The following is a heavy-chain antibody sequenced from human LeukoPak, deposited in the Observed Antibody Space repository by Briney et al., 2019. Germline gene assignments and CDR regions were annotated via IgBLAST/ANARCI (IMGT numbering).Heavy chain of an antibody. D-gene: IGHD6-13*01. Sequence: QPGGSLRLSCAASGFTFSSYGMHWVRQAPGKGLEWVAVIWYDGSNKYYVDSVKGRFTISRDNSKNTLYLQMNSLRAEDTAVYYCARDRAAAAYYYYYMDVWGKGTTVTVSS. CDR2: IWYDGSNK. CDR1: GFTFSSYG. V-gene: IGHV3-33*01. J-gene: IGHJ6*03. CDR3: ARDRAAAAYYYYYMDV.